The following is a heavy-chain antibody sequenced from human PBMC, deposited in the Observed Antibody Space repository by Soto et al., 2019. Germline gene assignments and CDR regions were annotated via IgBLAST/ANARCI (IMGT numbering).Heavy chain of an antibody. CDR2: IYYSGST. D-gene: IGHD6-6*01. V-gene: IGHV4-59*01. J-gene: IGHJ4*02. CDR1: GGSISSYY. Sequence: QVQLQESGPGLVKPSETLSLTCTVSGGSISSYYWSWIRQPPGKGLEWIGYIYYSGSTNYNPSLKSRVTISGDTSKNQFSLKLSSVTAAATAVYYCARGRGTYSSSSVIDYWGQGTLVTVSS. CDR3: ARGRGTYSSSSVIDY.